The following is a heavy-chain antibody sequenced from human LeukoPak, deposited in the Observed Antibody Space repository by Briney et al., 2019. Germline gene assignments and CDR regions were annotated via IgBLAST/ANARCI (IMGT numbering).Heavy chain of an antibody. J-gene: IGHJ4*02. CDR2: INPSGGST. CDR1: GYAFTSYY. D-gene: IGHD4-17*01. CDR3: VRVMTTATTGDY. V-gene: IGHV1-46*01. Sequence: ASVKVSCKASGYAFTSYYMHWVRQAPGQGLEWMGIINPSGGSTSYAQKFQGRVTMTRDTPTSTVYMELSSLRSEDTAVYYCVRVMTTATTGDYWGQGTLVTVSS.